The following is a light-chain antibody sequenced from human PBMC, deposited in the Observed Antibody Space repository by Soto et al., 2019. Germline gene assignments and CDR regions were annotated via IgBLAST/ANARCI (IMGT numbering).Light chain of an antibody. CDR2: KAS. Sequence: DIPMTQSPSTQSASVGDRATITGRASQSISNWLAWYQQKPGKAPKLLIYKASSLESGVPYRFSGSGSGTEFTLTISSLQPDDFATYYCQQYNSYLYTFGQGTKLEIK. CDR3: QQYNSYLYT. V-gene: IGKV1-5*03. CDR1: QSISNW. J-gene: IGKJ2*01.